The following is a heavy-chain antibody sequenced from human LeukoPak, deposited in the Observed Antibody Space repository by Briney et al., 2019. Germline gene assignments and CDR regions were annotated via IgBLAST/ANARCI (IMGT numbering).Heavy chain of an antibody. CDR1: GGTFSSYS. CDR3: ARVDRYHYYLDV. V-gene: IGHV1-69*05. CDR2: IMPLFNTA. J-gene: IGHJ6*03. Sequence: ASVKVSCKASGGTFSSYSITWVQQAPGQGLEGMGGIMPLFNTANYAQQFQGRVTITTDESTSTAYMELSSLRFEDMAMYYCARVDRYHYYLDVWGKGTTVTVSS.